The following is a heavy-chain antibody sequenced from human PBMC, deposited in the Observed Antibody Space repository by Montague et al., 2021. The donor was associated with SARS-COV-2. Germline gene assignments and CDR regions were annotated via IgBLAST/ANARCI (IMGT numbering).Heavy chain of an antibody. V-gene: IGHV4-59*11. J-gene: IGHJ5*02. CDR2: IYYSGGA. CDR3: SRAVALRRAVSWFDL. D-gene: IGHD3-10*01. Sequence: SETLSLTCSVSAGSISGHNLAWIRQSPGKGLEWKSYIYYSGGALYYHSPHSRVTILVDTSNNQFSLNLTSATPAATAVDYCSRAVALRRAVSWFDLWGQGALVTVSS. CDR1: AGSISGHN.